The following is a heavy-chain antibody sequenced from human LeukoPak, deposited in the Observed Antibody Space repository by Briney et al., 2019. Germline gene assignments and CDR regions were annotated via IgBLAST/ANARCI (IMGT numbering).Heavy chain of an antibody. V-gene: IGHV3-21*01. Sequence: GGSLRLSCAASGFTFSSYSMNWVRQAPGKGQEWVSSISSSSSYIYYADSVKGRFTISRDNAKNSLYLQMNSLRAEDTAVYYCAREPPDCSSTSCYGAYGMDVWGQGTTVTVSS. D-gene: IGHD2-2*01. CDR3: AREPPDCSSTSCYGAYGMDV. J-gene: IGHJ6*02. CDR2: ISSSSSYI. CDR1: GFTFSSYS.